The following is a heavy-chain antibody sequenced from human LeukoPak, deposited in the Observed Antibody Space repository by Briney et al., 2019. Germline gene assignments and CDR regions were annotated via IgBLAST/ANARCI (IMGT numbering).Heavy chain of an antibody. D-gene: IGHD3-10*01. J-gene: IGHJ4*02. CDR1: GYSFTGYY. V-gene: IGHV1-2*02. Sequence: ASVKVSCKASGYSFTGYYMHWVRQAPGQGLEWMGWINPYSGGTNYAQKFQGRVTMTRDTSISTAYMELSSLRSEDTAVYYCARAHYGSGSYLFDYWGQGTLVTVSS. CDR2: INPYSGGT. CDR3: ARAHYGSGSYLFDY.